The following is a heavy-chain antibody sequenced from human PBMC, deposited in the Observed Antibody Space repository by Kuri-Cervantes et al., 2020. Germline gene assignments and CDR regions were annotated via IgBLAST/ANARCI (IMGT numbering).Heavy chain of an antibody. Sequence: GESLKISCAASGFTFSSYAMNWVRQAPGKGLEWVSSISSSSSYIYYADSVKGRFTISRDNSKNTLYLQMNSLRAEDTAVYYCARDSGYYTYIMDVWGKGTTVTVSS. V-gene: IGHV3-21*01. CDR3: ARDSGYYTYIMDV. CDR1: GFTFSSYA. CDR2: ISSSSSYI. D-gene: IGHD3-3*01. J-gene: IGHJ6*03.